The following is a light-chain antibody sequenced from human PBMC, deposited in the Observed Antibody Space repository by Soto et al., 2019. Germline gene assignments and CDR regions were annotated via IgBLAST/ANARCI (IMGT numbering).Light chain of an antibody. CDR2: DAS. CDR3: QQRSNWPPWT. V-gene: IGKV3-11*01. Sequence: EIVMTQAPSTGSVSPGAGATLSCRAIQSVTSSYLAWYQQKPGQAPRLLIYDASNRATGIPARFSGSGSGTDFTLTISSLEPEDFAVYYCQQRSNWPPWTFGQGTKVDIK. J-gene: IGKJ1*01. CDR1: QSVTSSY.